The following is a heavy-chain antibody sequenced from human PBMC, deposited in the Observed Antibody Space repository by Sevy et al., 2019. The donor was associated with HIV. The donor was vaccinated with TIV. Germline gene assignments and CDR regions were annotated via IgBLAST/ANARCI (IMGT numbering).Heavy chain of an antibody. V-gene: IGHV3-23*01. D-gene: IGHD6-6*01. J-gene: IGHJ6*02. CDR1: GFTFSNYA. CDR2: VGSGGST. CDR3: AKGGGIAARLPYYYGMDV. Sequence: GGSLRLSCAASGFTFSNYAMSWVRQAPGKGLEWVSGVGSGGSTYYADSLKGRFTISRGNSKNTPYLQMNSLRAEDTAVYYCAKGGGIAARLPYYYGMDVWGQGTTVTVSS.